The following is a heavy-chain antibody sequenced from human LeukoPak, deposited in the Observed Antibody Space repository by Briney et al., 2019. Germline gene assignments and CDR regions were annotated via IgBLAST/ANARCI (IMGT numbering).Heavy chain of an antibody. J-gene: IGHJ4*02. D-gene: IGHD5-18*01. CDR2: IYYSGST. CDR1: GFTLSSYA. V-gene: IGHV4-38-2*01. Sequence: GSLRLSCAASGFTLSSYAMSWVRQAPGKGLEWIGSIYYSGSTYYNPSLKSRVTISVDTSKNQFSLKLSSVTAADTAVYYCASGYSYGYPFDYWGQGTLVTVSS. CDR3: ASGYSYGYPFDY.